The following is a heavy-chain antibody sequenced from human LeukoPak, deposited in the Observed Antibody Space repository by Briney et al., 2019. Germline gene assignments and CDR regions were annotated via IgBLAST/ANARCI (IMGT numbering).Heavy chain of an antibody. D-gene: IGHD3-3*01. CDR2: INHSGST. CDR1: GGSFSDYY. J-gene: IGHJ4*02. CDR3: ARHRVVILIARSHYFDY. Sequence: SETLSLTCGVYGGSFSDYYWSWIRQPPGKGLEWIGEINHSGSTNYNPSLKSRVTISVDTSKNQFSLKLSSVTAADTAVYYCARHRVVILIARSHYFDYWGQGTLVTVSS. V-gene: IGHV4-34*01.